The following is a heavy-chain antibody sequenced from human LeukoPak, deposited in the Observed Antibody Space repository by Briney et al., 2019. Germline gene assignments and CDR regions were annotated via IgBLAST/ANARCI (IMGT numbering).Heavy chain of an antibody. D-gene: IGHD3-10*01. J-gene: IGHJ5*02. V-gene: IGHV3-30*02. CDR2: IRYKGDDK. CDR1: GFTFSSYG. Sequence: GGSLRLSCAASGFTFSSYGMSWVRQAPGKGLEWVAFIRYKGDDKFYADSVKGRFSIPRDNSKNSLYLEMNSLRAEDTAMYYCAKDQVRDIWFGESWGQGTLVTVSS. CDR3: AKDQVRDIWFGES.